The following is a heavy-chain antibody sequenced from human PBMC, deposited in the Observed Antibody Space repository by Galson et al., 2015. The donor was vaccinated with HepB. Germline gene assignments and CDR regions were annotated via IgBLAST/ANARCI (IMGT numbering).Heavy chain of an antibody. CDR3: VKGDIWRGFLVGGFDV. CDR2: ISNDGQRI. CDR1: GFRFTHYA. Sequence: SLRLSCAASGFRFTHYAIHWVRQAPGKGLQYVSSISNDGQRIQYTDSVKGRFTISRDNSKNTVDLQMSSLKVEDTALYYCVKGDIWRGFLVGGFDVWGRGTPVIVSS. V-gene: IGHV3-64D*06. J-gene: IGHJ3*01. D-gene: IGHD3-3*01.